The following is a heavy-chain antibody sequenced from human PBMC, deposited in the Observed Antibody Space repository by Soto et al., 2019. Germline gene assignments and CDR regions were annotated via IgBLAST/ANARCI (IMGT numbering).Heavy chain of an antibody. J-gene: IGHJ5*02. D-gene: IGHD3-10*01. CDR2: IYSGGST. CDR1: GFTVSSNY. CDR3: ARERTTLVRGVIIHNWFDP. Sequence: EVQLVESGGGLVQPGGSLRLSCAASGFTVSSNYMSWVRQAPGKGLEWVSVIYSGGSTYYADSVKGRFTISRDNAKNTLYLQMNSLRAEDTAVYYCARERTTLVRGVIIHNWFDPWGKGTLVTVSS. V-gene: IGHV3-66*01.